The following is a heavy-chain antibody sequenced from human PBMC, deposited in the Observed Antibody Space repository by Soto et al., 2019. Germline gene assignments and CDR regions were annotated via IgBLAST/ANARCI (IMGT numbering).Heavy chain of an antibody. V-gene: IGHV5-51*01. CDR1: GYTFTIYW. Sequence: GETLKISCKGSGYTFTIYWIGWVRQMPGKGLEWMGIIDPGDSDTRYSPSFQGQVTISADKSITTAYLQWSSLKASDTAMYYCAAXIVVVPAAWAYYYGMDVWGQGTTVTVSS. CDR3: AAXIVVVPAAWAYYYGMDV. J-gene: IGHJ6*02. CDR2: IDPGDSDT. D-gene: IGHD2-2*01.